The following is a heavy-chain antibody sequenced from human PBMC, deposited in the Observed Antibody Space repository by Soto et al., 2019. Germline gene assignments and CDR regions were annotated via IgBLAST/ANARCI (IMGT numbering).Heavy chain of an antibody. CDR3: ARARKYCSGGSCYSGTFDY. Sequence: QVQLVQSGAEVKKPGSSVKVSCKASGGTFSSYTISWVRQAPGQGLEWMGRIIPILGIANYAQKFQGRVTMTADKSTSTTYMELSSLRTEDTAVYYWARARKYCSGGSCYSGTFDYWGQGTLVTVSS. CDR2: IIPILGIA. J-gene: IGHJ4*02. V-gene: IGHV1-69*02. D-gene: IGHD2-15*01. CDR1: GGTFSSYT.